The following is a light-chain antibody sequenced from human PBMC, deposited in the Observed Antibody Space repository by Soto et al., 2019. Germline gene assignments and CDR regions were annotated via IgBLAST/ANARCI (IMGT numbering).Light chain of an antibody. CDR2: AAS. J-gene: IGKJ1*01. Sequence: EIQMTQSPSSLSSSVGSIVTITCRASQSISSYLNWYQQKPGKAPKLLIYAASSLQSGVPSRFSGSGYGTDFTLTISSLQPEDFATYYCHQSYSTWTFGQGTKVDIK. V-gene: IGKV1-39*01. CDR1: QSISSY. CDR3: HQSYSTWT.